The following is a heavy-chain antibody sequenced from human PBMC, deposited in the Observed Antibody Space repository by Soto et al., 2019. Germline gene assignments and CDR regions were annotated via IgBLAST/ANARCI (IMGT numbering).Heavy chain of an antibody. Sequence: SLKISCAASGFTFSSYAMHWVRQAPGKGLEWVAVISYDGSNKYYADSVKGRFTISRDNSKNTLYLQMNSLRAEDTAVYYCARVTGGSSSLYYYYGMDVWGQGTTVTVSS. J-gene: IGHJ6*02. CDR3: ARVTGGSSSLYYYYGMDV. CDR1: GFTFSSYA. D-gene: IGHD6-6*01. V-gene: IGHV3-30-3*01. CDR2: ISYDGSNK.